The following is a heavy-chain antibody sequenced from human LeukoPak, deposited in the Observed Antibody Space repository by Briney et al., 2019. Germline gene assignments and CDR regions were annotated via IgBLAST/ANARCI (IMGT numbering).Heavy chain of an antibody. CDR3: ARLGSYSDC. Sequence: SETLSLTCTVSDGSISSYYWSWIRQPPGKGLEWIGYIHSSGSTHYNPSLRSQVTTSLDTSKNQFSLKLSSVTAADTAVYYCARLGSYSDCWGQGTLVTVSS. D-gene: IGHD1-26*01. CDR1: DGSISSYY. CDR2: IHSSGST. J-gene: IGHJ4*02. V-gene: IGHV4-4*09.